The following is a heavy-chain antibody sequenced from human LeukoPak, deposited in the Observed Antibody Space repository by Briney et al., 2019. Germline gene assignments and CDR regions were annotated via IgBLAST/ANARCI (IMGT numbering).Heavy chain of an antibody. Sequence: ASVKVSCKASGYTFTSYAMNWVRQAPGQGLEWMGWINTNTGNPTYAQGFTGRFVFSLDTSVSTAYLQISSLKAEDTAVYYCARDAAYDFSYYYYMDVWGKGTTVTVSS. CDR2: INTNTGNP. CDR3: ARDAAYDFSYYYYMDV. J-gene: IGHJ6*03. CDR1: GYTFTSYA. D-gene: IGHD3-3*01. V-gene: IGHV7-4-1*02.